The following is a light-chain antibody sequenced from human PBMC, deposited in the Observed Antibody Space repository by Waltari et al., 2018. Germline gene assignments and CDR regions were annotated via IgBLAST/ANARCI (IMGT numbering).Light chain of an antibody. V-gene: IGLV1-40*01. CDR2: GDD. Sequence: QSVLTQPPSVAGTPGQTVTIACTGSSSNIGAGYEVHWYQQLPGTAPNLLVSGDDNSPSSVPDRFSGSKSGSSASLAITGLQAEDEADYYCQSYDSSLSGFFGGGTKLTVL. J-gene: IGLJ2*01. CDR3: QSYDSSLSGF. CDR1: SSNIGAGYE.